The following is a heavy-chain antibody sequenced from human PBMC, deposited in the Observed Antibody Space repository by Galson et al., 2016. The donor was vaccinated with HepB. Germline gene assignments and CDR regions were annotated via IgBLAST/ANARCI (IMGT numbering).Heavy chain of an antibody. CDR2: IRGSGTCT. D-gene: IGHD6-19*01. J-gene: IGHJ3*02. CDR3: AKISPGGYNSGWWGSFDI. Sequence: SLRLSCAASGFSISIYRMSWVRQGPGKGLEWVSGIRGSGTCTYYTDSVKGRFTISRDNSKNTLYLQMNSLRAEDAAVYYCAKISPGGYNSGWWGSFDIWGRGTMVTVSS. V-gene: IGHV3-23*01. CDR1: GFSISIYR.